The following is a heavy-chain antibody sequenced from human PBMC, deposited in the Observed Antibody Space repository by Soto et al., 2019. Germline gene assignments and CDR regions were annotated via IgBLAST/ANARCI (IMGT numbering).Heavy chain of an antibody. CDR1: GGSISSGGYY. V-gene: IGHV4-31*03. CDR3: ARGAMDNYYYYGMDV. D-gene: IGHD5-18*01. Sequence: QVQLQESGPGLVKPSQTLSLTCTVSGGSISSGGYYWSWIRQHPGKGLEWIGYIYYSGSTYYNPSLKSRVTISVDTSKNQFSLKLSSVTAADTAVYYCARGAMDNYYYYGMDVWGQGTTVTVSS. J-gene: IGHJ6*02. CDR2: IYYSGST.